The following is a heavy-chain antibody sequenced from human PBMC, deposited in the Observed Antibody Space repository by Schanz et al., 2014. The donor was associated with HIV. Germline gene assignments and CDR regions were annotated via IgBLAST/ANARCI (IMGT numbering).Heavy chain of an antibody. Sequence: VQLVESGGGVVQPGRSLRLSCAGSGFTFNSYAMKWVRQAPGKGLEWVSTISAAGASTYYGASVKGRFTISRDNFQDTLFLQMNSLRAEDTAVYYCAKDEGGGYYYYGMDVWGQGTAVIVSS. J-gene: IGHJ6*02. CDR1: GFTFNSYA. CDR3: AKDEGGGYYYYGMDV. CDR2: ISAAGAST. V-gene: IGHV3-23*04. D-gene: IGHD3-16*01.